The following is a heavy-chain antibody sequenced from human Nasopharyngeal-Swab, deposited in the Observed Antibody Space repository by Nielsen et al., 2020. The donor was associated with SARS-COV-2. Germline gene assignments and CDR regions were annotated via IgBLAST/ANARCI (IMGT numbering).Heavy chain of an antibody. CDR3: ARDYGIGAYFYYGMDV. J-gene: IGHJ6*02. D-gene: IGHD3-10*01. CDR1: GFTFSSYT. CDR2: ISSSGTYI. V-gene: IGHV3-21*01. Sequence: GGSLRLSCAASGFTFSSYTVNWVRQAPGKGLEWVSSISSSGTYIYYADSVKCRFTISRDNAKNSLYLQMDSLKADDTAVYYCARDYGIGAYFYYGMDVWGQGTTVTVSS.